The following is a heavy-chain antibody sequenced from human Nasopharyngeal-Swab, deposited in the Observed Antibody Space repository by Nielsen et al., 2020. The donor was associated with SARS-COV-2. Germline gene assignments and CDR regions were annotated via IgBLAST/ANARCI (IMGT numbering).Heavy chain of an antibody. Sequence: WVRQAPGQGLEWMGAITPSGGATNYARKFRGRVTMTRDPSTSTVYLDLSSLKSEDTAVYFCASEPGGMAAPGKHFDPWGQGTLVTVS. CDR3: ASEPGGMAAPGKHFDP. V-gene: IGHV1-46*01. J-gene: IGHJ5*02. D-gene: IGHD6-13*01. CDR2: ITPSGGAT.